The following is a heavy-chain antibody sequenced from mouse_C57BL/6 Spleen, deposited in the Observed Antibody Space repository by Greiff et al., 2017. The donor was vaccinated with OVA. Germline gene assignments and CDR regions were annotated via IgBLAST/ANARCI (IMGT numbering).Heavy chain of an antibody. CDR3: ARDYGSSYNCDY. V-gene: IGHV1-4*01. J-gene: IGHJ2*01. Sequence: QVQLQQSGAELARPGASVKMSCKASGYTFTSYTMHWVKQRPGQGLEWIGYINPSSGYTKYNQKFKDKATLTADKSSSTAYMQLSSLTSEDSAVYYCARDYGSSYNCDYWGQGTTLTVSS. CDR1: GYTFTSYT. CDR2: INPSSGYT. D-gene: IGHD1-1*01.